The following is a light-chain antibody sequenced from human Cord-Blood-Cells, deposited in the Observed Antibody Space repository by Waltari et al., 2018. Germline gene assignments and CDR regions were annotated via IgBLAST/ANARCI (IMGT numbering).Light chain of an antibody. V-gene: IGLV2-14*01. CDR3: SSYTSSSTYV. CDR2: DVS. CDR1: SSDVGGYNY. Sequence: QSALTQPASVSGSPGQSITISCTGTSSDVGGYNYVSWYQQHPGKAPKLMIYDVSKGPSGVSNRFSGSKSGNTASLTISGLQAEDEADYYCSSYTSSSTYVFGTGTKVTVL. J-gene: IGLJ1*01.